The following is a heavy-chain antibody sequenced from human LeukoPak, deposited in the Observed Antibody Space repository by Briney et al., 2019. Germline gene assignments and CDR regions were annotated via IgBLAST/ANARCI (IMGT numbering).Heavy chain of an antibody. J-gene: IGHJ6*03. CDR2: INHSGST. D-gene: IGHD1-1*01. CDR3: ARAPSLAYYYYYMDV. CDR1: GGSFSGYY. Sequence: SETLSLTCAVYGGSFSGYYWSWIRQPPGKGLEWIGEINHSGSTNYNPSLKSRVTISVDTSKNQFSLKLSSVTAADTAVYYCARAPSLAYYYYYMDVWGKGTTVTISS. V-gene: IGHV4-34*01.